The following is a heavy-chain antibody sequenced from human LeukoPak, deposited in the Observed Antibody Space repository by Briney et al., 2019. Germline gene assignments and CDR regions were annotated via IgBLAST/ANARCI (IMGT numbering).Heavy chain of an antibody. CDR3: ARDPAGGNFDY. Sequence: PGGSLRLSCAASGFTFSSYSMNWVRQAPGKGLEWVSYISSTSNTIYYTNSVKGRFTVSRDNAQNSLYLQMNSLRAEDTAVYYCARDPAGGNFDYWGQGTLVTVSS. J-gene: IGHJ4*02. V-gene: IGHV3-48*01. D-gene: IGHD4-23*01. CDR1: GFTFSSYS. CDR2: ISSTSNTI.